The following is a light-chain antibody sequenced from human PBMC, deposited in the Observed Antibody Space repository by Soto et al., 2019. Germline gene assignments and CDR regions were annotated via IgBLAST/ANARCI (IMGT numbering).Light chain of an antibody. Sequence: QSVLTQPPSASGSPGQSVTISCTGTSSDVGGYNSVSWYQQHPGKAPKVMIYGVSTRPSGVPDRFSGSKSGNTASLTVSGLQAEDEADYYCSSYSGSNSRVVFGGGTKLTVL. V-gene: IGLV2-8*01. CDR2: GVS. CDR3: SSYSGSNSRVV. CDR1: SSDVGGYNS. J-gene: IGLJ2*01.